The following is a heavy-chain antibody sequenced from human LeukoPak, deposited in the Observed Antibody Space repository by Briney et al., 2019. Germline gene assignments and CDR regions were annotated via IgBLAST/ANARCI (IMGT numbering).Heavy chain of an antibody. D-gene: IGHD3-3*01. J-gene: IGHJ4*02. V-gene: IGHV3-21*01. CDR1: GSTLSSYS. CDR2: ITSSSSSI. CDR3: ARDRAWNYFDY. Sequence: PGGSLRLSCAASGSTLSSYSMNWVRQAPGKGLEWVSSITSSSSSIYYADSVKGRFTISRDNAKNSLYLQMNSLRAEDTAVYYCARDRAWNYFDYWGQGTLVTVSS.